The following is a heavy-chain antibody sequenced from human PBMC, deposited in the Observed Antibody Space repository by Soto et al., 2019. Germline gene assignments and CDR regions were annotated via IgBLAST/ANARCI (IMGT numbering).Heavy chain of an antibody. CDR2: FDPEDGET. CDR1: GYTLTELS. Sequence: GGSVKVSCKVSGYTLTELSMHWVRQAPGKGLEWMGGFDPEDGETVYAQKFQGRVTMTEDTSTDTAYMELSSLRSEDTAVYYCATGVEITMIVVAAAAFDIWGQGTMVTVSS. J-gene: IGHJ3*02. D-gene: IGHD3-22*01. V-gene: IGHV1-24*01. CDR3: ATGVEITMIVVAAAAFDI.